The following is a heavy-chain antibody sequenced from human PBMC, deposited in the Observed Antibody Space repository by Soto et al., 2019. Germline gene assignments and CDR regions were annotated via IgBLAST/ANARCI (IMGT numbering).Heavy chain of an antibody. Sequence: ASVKVSCKASGYTFTSYYIHWVRQAPGQGLEWMGIINPSGGSTSYAQKFQGRVTMTRDTSTSTVYMELSSLRSEDTAVYYCAREGYIVLVPAAAVGFDPWGQGTLVTVSS. J-gene: IGHJ5*02. D-gene: IGHD2-2*01. CDR3: AREGYIVLVPAAAVGFDP. CDR2: INPSGGST. V-gene: IGHV1-46*01. CDR1: GYTFTSYY.